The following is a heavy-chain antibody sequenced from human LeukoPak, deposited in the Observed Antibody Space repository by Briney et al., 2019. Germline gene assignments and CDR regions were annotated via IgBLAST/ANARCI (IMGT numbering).Heavy chain of an antibody. CDR2: IYHSGST. CDR3: ARGQSSGRYRDPALDY. V-gene: IGHV4-39*07. CDR1: GGSISSSSYY. J-gene: IGHJ4*02. Sequence: SETLSLTCTVSGGSISSSSYYWGWIRQPPGKGLEWIGEIYHSGSTNYNPSLKSRVTISVDKSKNQFSLKLSSVTAADTAVYYCARGQSSGRYRDPALDYWGQGTLVTVSS. D-gene: IGHD6-19*01.